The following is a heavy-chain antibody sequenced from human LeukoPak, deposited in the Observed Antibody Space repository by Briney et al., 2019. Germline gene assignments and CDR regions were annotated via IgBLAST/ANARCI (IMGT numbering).Heavy chain of an antibody. V-gene: IGHV3-9*01. D-gene: IGHD3-3*01. CDR2: ISWNSGSI. J-gene: IGHJ6*02. Sequence: GGSLRLSCAASGFTFGDYAMHWVRQAPGKGLEWVAGISWNSGSIGYADSVKGRFTISRDNAKNSLYLQMNSLRAEDTALYYCAKASGPNYYYYGMDVWGQGTTVTVSS. CDR1: GFTFGDYA. CDR3: AKASGPNYYYYGMDV.